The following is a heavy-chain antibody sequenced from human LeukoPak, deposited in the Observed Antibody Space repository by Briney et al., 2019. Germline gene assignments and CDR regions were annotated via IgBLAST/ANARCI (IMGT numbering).Heavy chain of an antibody. CDR2: IYPADAET. CDR1: GYTFTSYW. Sequence: RGESLKISCKGSGYTFTSYWIGWVRQMPGKGLEWMGIIYPADAETRYSPSFQGQVTISADKSTSTAYLQWNSLRASDTAIYYCARLQIAMTDYGGRGTLVPVSS. J-gene: IGHJ4*02. D-gene: IGHD5-18*01. V-gene: IGHV5-51*01. CDR3: ARLQIAMTDY.